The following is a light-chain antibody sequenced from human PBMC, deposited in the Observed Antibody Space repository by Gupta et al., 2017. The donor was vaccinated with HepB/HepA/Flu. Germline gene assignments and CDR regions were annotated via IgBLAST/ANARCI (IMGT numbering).Light chain of an antibody. CDR3: ISYTSSSTLVV. V-gene: IGLV2-14*03. CDR1: STDIGGYNY. Sequence: QSALTQPASVSGSPGPSITLSCTGTSTDIGGYNYVSWYQQHPGKAPKLMIYDVTSRPSGVSNRFSGSKSGNTASLTISGLQAEDEADYYCISYTSSSTLVVFGGGTKLTVL. CDR2: DVT. J-gene: IGLJ2*01.